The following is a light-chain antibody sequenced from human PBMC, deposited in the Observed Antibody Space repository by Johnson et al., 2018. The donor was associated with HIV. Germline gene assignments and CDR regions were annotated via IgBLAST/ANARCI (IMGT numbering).Light chain of an antibody. V-gene: IGLV1-51*01. CDR3: GTWDSSLSP. CDR2: DNN. Sequence: QSVLTQSPSVSAAPGQKVTISCSGSSSNIGNNYVSWYQQLPGTAPKLLIYDNNKRPSGIPDRFSGSKSGTSATLGITALQTGDEADYYCGTWDSSLSPFGTGTKVTVL. CDR1: SSNIGNNY. J-gene: IGLJ1*01.